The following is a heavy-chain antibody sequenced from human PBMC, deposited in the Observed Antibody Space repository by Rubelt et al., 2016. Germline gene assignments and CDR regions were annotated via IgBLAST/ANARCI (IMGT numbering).Heavy chain of an antibody. J-gene: IGHJ6*02. CDR2: IVVGSGNT. CDR1: GFTFTSSA. V-gene: IGHV1-58*01. Sequence: KPGTSVKVSCKASGFTFTSSAVQWVRQARGQRLEWIGWIVVGSGNTNYAQKFQERVTITRDMSTSTAYMELSSLRSEDTAVYYCAAIPSPGMDYGMDVWGQGTTVTVSS. D-gene: IGHD1-14*01. CDR3: AAIPSPGMDYGMDV.